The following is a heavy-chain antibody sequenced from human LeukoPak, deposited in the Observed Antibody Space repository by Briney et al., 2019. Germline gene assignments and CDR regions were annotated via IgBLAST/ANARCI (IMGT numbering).Heavy chain of an antibody. CDR3: ARVDSGHDYGPS. CDR1: GYTFTGYY. CDR2: INPNSGDT. J-gene: IGHJ3*01. Sequence: ASVKVSCKASGYTFTGYYMHWVRQAPGQGLEWMGRINPNSGDTDYAQKFQGRVIMTRDTSISTAYMEVSRLRSDDTAVYYCARVDSGHDYGPSWGQGTTVTVPS. D-gene: IGHD5-12*01. V-gene: IGHV1-2*06.